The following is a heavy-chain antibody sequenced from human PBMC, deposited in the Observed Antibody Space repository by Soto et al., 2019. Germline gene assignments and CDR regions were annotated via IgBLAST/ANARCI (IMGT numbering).Heavy chain of an antibody. J-gene: IGHJ6*02. CDR3: ARGVTMVRGAPYYYYGMDV. CDR2: IIPIFGTA. CDR1: GGTFSSYA. V-gene: IGHV1-69*13. D-gene: IGHD3-10*01. Sequence: SAKVSCKASGGTFSSYAISWVRQAPGQGLEWMGGIIPIFGTANYAQKFQGRVTITADESTSTAYMELSSLRSEDTAVYYCARGVTMVRGAPYYYYGMDVWGQGTAVTVSS.